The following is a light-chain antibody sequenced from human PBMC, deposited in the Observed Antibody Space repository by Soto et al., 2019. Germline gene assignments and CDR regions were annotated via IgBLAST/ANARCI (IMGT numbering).Light chain of an antibody. Sequence: SVLTQPPSVSGSPGQSVTISRTGTSSDVGSYNRVSWYQQSPGTAPKLMIYEVSNRPSGVPDRFSGSKSGNTASLTISGLQAEDEAEYYCSSYTSSSTYGFGTETKVTVL. V-gene: IGLV2-18*02. CDR2: EVS. J-gene: IGLJ1*01. CDR1: SSDVGSYNR. CDR3: SSYTSSSTYG.